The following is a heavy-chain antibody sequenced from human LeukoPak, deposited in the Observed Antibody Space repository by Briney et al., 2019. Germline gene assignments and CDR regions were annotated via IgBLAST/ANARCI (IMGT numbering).Heavy chain of an antibody. CDR3: ARDQPYYDFWSGYFDY. D-gene: IGHD3-3*01. CDR1: GGSISSGSYY. V-gene: IGHV4-61*02. Sequence: SQTLSLTCTVSGGSISSGSYYWSWIRQPAGKGLEWIGRIYTSGSTNYNSSLKSRVTISVDTSKNQYSLKLSSVTAADTAVYYCARDQPYYDFWSGYFDYWGQGTLVTVSS. CDR2: IYTSGST. J-gene: IGHJ4*02.